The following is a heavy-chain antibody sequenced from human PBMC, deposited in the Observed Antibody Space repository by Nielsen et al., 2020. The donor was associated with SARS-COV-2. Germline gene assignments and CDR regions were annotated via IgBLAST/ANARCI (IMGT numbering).Heavy chain of an antibody. V-gene: IGHV1-3*01. J-gene: IGHJ4*02. Sequence: WVRQAPGQRLEWMGWINADNGNTRYSQEFQGRVTLNRDTSASTAYMELSSLRSEDTAVYYCARDRQKRFDFWGQGTLVTVSS. CDR3: ARDRQKRFDF. CDR2: INADNGNT.